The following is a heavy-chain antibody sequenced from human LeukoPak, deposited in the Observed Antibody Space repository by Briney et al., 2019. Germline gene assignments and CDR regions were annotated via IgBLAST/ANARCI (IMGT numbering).Heavy chain of an antibody. CDR1: GFTLTGCG. CDR2: ISYDGSNK. J-gene: IGHJ6*02. D-gene: IGHD2-2*01. CDR3: AKDLVPAAKNYYYYGMDV. V-gene: IGHV3-30*18. Sequence: GGSLRLSCVGSGFTLTGCGMHWVRQAPGKGLEWVAVISYDGSNKYYADSVKGRFTISRDNSKNTLYLQMNSLRAEDTAVYYCAKDLVPAAKNYYYYGMDVWGQGTTVTVSS.